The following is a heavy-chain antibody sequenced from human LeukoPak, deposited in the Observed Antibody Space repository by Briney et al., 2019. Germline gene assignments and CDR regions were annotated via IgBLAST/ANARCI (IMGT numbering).Heavy chain of an antibody. D-gene: IGHD3-22*01. CDR2: ISGSGGST. Sequence: QPGGSLRLSCAASGFTFSSYAMSWVRQAPGKGLGWVSAISGSGGSTYYADSVKGRFTISRDNSKNTLYLQMNSLRAEDTAVYYCATAGYYYDSSGYYQFDYWGQGTLVTVSS. V-gene: IGHV3-23*01. J-gene: IGHJ4*02. CDR1: GFTFSSYA. CDR3: ATAGYYYDSSGYYQFDY.